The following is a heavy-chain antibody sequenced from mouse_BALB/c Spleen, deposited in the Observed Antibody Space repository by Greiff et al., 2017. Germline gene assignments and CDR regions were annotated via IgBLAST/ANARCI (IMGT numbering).Heavy chain of an antibody. CDR3: ARHGGSGYLDY. CDR2: ISSGGGST. V-gene: IGHV5-12-1*01. CDR1: GFAFSSYD. J-gene: IGHJ2*01. D-gene: IGHD1-3*01. Sequence: EVKLVESGGGLVKPGGSLKLSCAASGFAFSSYDMTWVRQTPEKRLEWVAYISSGGGSTYYPDTVKGRFTISRDNAKNTLYLQMSSLKSEDTAMYYCARHGGSGYLDYWGQGTTLTVSS.